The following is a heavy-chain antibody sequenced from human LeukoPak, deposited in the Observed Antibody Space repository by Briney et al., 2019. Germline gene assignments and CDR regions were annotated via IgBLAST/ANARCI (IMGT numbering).Heavy chain of an antibody. D-gene: IGHD2-15*01. CDR3: ARGGILH. CDR1: GFALSSYT. CDR2: ISGTSSSI. Sequence: GGSLRLSCAASGFALSSYTMNWVRQAPGEGLEWVSFISGTSSSIYYADSVKGRFTISRDNAKNSLYLQMNSLRAEDTAVYYCARGGILHWGQGTPVTVSS. J-gene: IGHJ4*02. V-gene: IGHV3-21*01.